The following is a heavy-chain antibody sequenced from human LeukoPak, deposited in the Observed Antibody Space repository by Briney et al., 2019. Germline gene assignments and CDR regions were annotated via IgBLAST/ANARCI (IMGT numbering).Heavy chain of an antibody. J-gene: IGHJ3*02. CDR1: GFNFIDYS. Sequence: GGSLRLSCAASGFNFIDYSMNRVRQAPGKGLEWISYIGISSGNTKYADSVKGRFTISRDNAKNTLYLQMNSLRAEHTAVYYCARDHPPNAFDIWGQGTMVTVSS. CDR3: ARDHPPNAFDI. V-gene: IGHV3-48*04. CDR2: IGISSGNT.